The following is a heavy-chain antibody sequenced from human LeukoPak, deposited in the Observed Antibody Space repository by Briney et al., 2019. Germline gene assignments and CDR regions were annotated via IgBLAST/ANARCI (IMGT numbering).Heavy chain of an antibody. J-gene: IGHJ4*02. D-gene: IGHD3-16*01. CDR2: IYYSGST. Sequence: MAAETLSLTCTVSGGSISSGGYYWSWIRQHPGKGLEWIGYIYYSGSTYYNPSLKSRVTMSVDTSENQFSLKLSSVTAADTAVYYCATTVGYYFDYWSQGTLVTVSS. V-gene: IGHV4-31*03. CDR3: ATTVGYYFDY. CDR1: GGSISSGGYY.